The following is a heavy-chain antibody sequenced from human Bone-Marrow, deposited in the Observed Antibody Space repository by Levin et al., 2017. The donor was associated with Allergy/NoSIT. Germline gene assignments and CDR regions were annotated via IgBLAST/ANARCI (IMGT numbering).Heavy chain of an antibody. CDR2: ISAGGGST. CDR3: AAPGSTYYPAPFDF. D-gene: IGHD3-22*01. J-gene: IGHJ4*02. Sequence: GGFLRLSCAASGFTFSTYAMSWVRQAPGKGPEWVSAISAGGGSTYYADSVKGRFTISRDDSKNTLYLQMNSLRAEDTAVYYCAAPGSTYYPAPFDFWGQGTLVTVSS. CDR1: GFTFSTYA. V-gene: IGHV3-23*01.